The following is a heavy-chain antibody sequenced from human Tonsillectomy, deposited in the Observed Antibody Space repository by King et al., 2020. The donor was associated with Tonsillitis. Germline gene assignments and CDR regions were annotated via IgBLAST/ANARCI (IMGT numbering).Heavy chain of an antibody. D-gene: IGHD3-9*01. J-gene: IGHJ6*02. V-gene: IGHV4-59*01. CDR1: GGSISSYY. CDR2: FYHSGST. CDR3: ARGERYDIYIDV. Sequence: QLQESGPGLVKPSGTLSFTCTVSGGSISSYYWSWIRQPPGKGLEWIGPFYHSGSTNYNPSLTSRVTILVDTSKNQLSLKLSSETAADTAVYYCARGERYDIYIDVGGQGTTVTVSS.